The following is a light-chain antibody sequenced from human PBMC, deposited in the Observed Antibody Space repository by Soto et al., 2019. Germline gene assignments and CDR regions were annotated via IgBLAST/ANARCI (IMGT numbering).Light chain of an antibody. Sequence: DIQMTQSPSSLSASVGDTVTITCRASQDIINHLACYKQSPGKVPNLLIYGASTLHSGVPSRFRGSGSGTHFTLTISSLQPEDVATYYCQNYHLALGTFGQGTRLEIK. CDR2: GAS. CDR3: QNYHLALGT. V-gene: IGKV1-27*01. J-gene: IGKJ5*01. CDR1: QDIINH.